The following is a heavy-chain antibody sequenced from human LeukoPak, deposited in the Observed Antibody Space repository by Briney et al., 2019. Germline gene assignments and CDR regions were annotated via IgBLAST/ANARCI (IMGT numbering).Heavy chain of an antibody. CDR1: GYTFTSYD. CDR2: MNPNSGNT. V-gene: IGHV1-8*02. CDR3: ARGGVRGVIIWGPRSYYYMDV. Sequence: GASVKVSCKASGYTFTSYDINWVRQATGQGLEWMGWMNPNSGNTGYAQKFQGRVTMTRNTSISTAYMELSSLRSEDTAVYYCARGGVRGVIIWGPRSYYYMDVWGKGTTVTISS. D-gene: IGHD3-10*01. J-gene: IGHJ6*03.